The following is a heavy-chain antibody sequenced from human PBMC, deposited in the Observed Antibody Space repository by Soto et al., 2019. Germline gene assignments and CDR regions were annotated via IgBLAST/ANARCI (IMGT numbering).Heavy chain of an antibody. CDR2: IHGGGNSA. Sequence: GGSLRLSCAASGFTFSSYWMHWVRQVPGKGLVWVSGIHGGGNSASYADSVSGRFTISRDSSKNTLYLQMNSLRAEDTAVYYCAKNVHDFGDSRFDFWGQGTLVTVSS. CDR3: AKNVHDFGDSRFDF. V-gene: IGHV3-23*01. D-gene: IGHD4-17*01. J-gene: IGHJ4*02. CDR1: GFTFSSYW.